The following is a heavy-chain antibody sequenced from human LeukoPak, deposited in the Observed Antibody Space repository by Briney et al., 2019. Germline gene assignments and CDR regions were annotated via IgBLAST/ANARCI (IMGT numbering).Heavy chain of an antibody. CDR3: AKARDFDY. CDR1: GFTFSSYG. V-gene: IGHV3-30*18. CDR2: ISYDGSNK. J-gene: IGHJ4*02. Sequence: PGGSLRLSCAASGFTFSSYGMNWVRQAPGKGLEWVAVISYDGSNKYYADSVKGRFTISRDNSKNTLYLQMNSLRAEDTAVYYCAKARDFDYWGQGTLVTVSS.